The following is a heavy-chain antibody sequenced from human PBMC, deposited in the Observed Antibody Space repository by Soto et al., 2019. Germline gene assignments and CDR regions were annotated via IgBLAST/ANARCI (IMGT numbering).Heavy chain of an antibody. J-gene: IGHJ6*02. CDR1: GYTFTRYG. V-gene: IGHV1-18*04. CDR2: ISAYNGNT. Sequence: QVQLVQSGAEVKKPGASVKVSCKASGYTFTRYGISWVRQSPGQGLEWMGWISAYNGNTNYAQKLQGSVTMTTDTSTSTAYMELRSLRSDDTAVYYCTRSLDYYDSSGYRHYYGMDVWGQGTTVTVSS. D-gene: IGHD3-22*01. CDR3: TRSLDYYDSSGYRHYYGMDV.